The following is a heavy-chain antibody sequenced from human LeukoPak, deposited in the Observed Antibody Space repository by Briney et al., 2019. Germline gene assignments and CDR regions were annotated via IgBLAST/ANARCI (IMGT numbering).Heavy chain of an antibody. V-gene: IGHV3-21*01. CDR1: GFTFSSYP. J-gene: IGHJ4*02. CDR3: AKDSDDYASGSYYPNY. D-gene: IGHD3-10*01. CDR2: IGTSGRYI. Sequence: PGGSLRLSCAASGFTFSSYPLNWVRQAPGKGLEWVSSIGTSGRYIYYADSVKGRFTISRDNSKNTLYLQVNSLRPDDTAVYYCAKDSDDYASGSYYPNYWGQGTLVTVSS.